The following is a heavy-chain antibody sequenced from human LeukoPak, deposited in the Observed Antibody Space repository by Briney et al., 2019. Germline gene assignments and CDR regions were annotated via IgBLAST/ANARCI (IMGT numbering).Heavy chain of an antibody. CDR3: ARLSDSRYYFDY. D-gene: IGHD2-2*01. V-gene: IGHV4-59*01. J-gene: IGHJ4*02. Sequence: SETLSLTCTVSGGSISSYYWSWIRQPPGKGLAWIGYIYYSGSTNYNPSLKSRVTMSVDTSKNQFSLKLSSVTAADTAVYYCARLSDSRYYFDYWGQGTLVTVSS. CDR2: IYYSGST. CDR1: GGSISSYY.